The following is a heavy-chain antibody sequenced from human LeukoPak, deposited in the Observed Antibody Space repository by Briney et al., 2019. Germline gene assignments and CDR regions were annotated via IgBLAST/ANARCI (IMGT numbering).Heavy chain of an antibody. D-gene: IGHD2-15*01. J-gene: IGHJ3*02. Sequence: PGGSLRLSCAASGFTFSSYGMHWVRQAPGKGLEWVAVISYDGSNKYYADSVKGRFTISRDNSKNTLYLQMNSLRAEDTAVYYCARDCGGSCSEVNDAFDIWGQGTMVTVSS. CDR2: ISYDGSNK. CDR3: ARDCGGSCSEVNDAFDI. CDR1: GFTFSSYG. V-gene: IGHV3-30*19.